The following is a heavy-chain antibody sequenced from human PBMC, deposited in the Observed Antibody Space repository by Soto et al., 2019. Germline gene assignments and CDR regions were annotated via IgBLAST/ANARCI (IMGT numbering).Heavy chain of an antibody. CDR1: GFTFSSYA. J-gene: IGHJ4*02. D-gene: IGHD3-22*01. V-gene: IGHV3-30-3*01. Sequence: QVQLVESGGGVVQPGRSLRLSCAASGFTFSSYAMHWVRQAPGKGLEWVAVISYDGSNKYYADSVKGRFTISRDNSKNTLYLQMNSLRAEDTAVYYCARGTYYYDSSGYLENFDYWGQGNLVTVSS. CDR2: ISYDGSNK. CDR3: ARGTYYYDSSGYLENFDY.